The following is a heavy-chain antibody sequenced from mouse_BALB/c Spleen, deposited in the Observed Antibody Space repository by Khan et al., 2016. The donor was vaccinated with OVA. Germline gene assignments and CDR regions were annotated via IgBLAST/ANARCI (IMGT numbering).Heavy chain of an antibody. V-gene: IGHV1S41*01. CDR3: ARSNYYGSSLYAMDY. CDR1: GYTFTSYW. Sequence: DLVKPGASVKLSCKASGYTFTSYWINWIKQRPGQGLEWIGRIAPGSGSDYYREMFKGKATLTLETASSTAFIQVRSLASEDAAVYVCARSNYYGSSLYAMDYWGQGTSVTVSS. J-gene: IGHJ4*01. CDR2: IAPGSGSD. D-gene: IGHD1-1*01.